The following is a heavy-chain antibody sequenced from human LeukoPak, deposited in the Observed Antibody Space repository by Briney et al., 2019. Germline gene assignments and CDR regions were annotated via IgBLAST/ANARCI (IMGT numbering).Heavy chain of an antibody. D-gene: IGHD3-22*01. CDR3: ARASYYYDTSGLGAFDI. Sequence: QSGGSLRLSCAASGFTFDDHAMYWVRQAPGKGLGWVSGINWDGSRIGYADAVKGRFTISRDSAKNSLYLQMNSLRTEDTALYYCARASYYYDTSGLGAFDIWGQGTLVTVSS. CDR1: GFTFDDHA. J-gene: IGHJ3*02. V-gene: IGHV3-9*01. CDR2: INWDGSRI.